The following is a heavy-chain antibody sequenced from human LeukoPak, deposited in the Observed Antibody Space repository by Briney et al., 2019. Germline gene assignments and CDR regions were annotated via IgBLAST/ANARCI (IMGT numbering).Heavy chain of an antibody. CDR2: FDPEDGET. D-gene: IGHD3-3*01. CDR3: ATQVFWSGYYRDY. V-gene: IGHV1-24*01. CDR1: GYTLTELS. J-gene: IGHJ4*02. Sequence: ASVKVSCKVSGYTLTELSMHWVRQAPGKGLEWMGGFDPEDGETIYAQKFQGRVTMTEDTSTDTAYMDLSSLRSEDTAVYYCATQVFWSGYYRDYWGQGTLVTVSS.